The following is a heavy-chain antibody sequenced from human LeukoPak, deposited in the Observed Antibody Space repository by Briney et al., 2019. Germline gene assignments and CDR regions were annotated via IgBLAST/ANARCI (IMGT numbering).Heavy chain of an antibody. D-gene: IGHD3-10*01. V-gene: IGHV4-38-2*02. CDR3: ARGGYYGSGNDFRFDP. CDR2: IYHSGRT. Sequence: SETLSLTCTVSGYSISSGYYWGWIRQPPGKGLEWIGSIYHSGRTYYNPSLKSRVTISVDTSKNQFSLKLTSVTAADTAVYFCARGGYYGSGNDFRFDPWGQGTLVTVSS. J-gene: IGHJ5*02. CDR1: GYSISSGYY.